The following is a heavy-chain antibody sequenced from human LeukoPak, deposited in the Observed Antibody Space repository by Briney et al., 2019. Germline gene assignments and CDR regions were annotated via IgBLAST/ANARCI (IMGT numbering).Heavy chain of an antibody. CDR3: ARDEVYIDYYYYYYMDV. D-gene: IGHD5/OR15-5a*01. CDR1: GFTFSSNW. Sequence: GGSLRLSCAASGFTFSSNWMSWVRQAPGEGREWVANIKQDGSEKYYVDSVKGRFTISTDNAKHSLYLQMNSLRAEDTAVYYCARDEVYIDYYYYYYMDVWGKGTTVTVSS. J-gene: IGHJ6*03. CDR2: IKQDGSEK. V-gene: IGHV3-7*01.